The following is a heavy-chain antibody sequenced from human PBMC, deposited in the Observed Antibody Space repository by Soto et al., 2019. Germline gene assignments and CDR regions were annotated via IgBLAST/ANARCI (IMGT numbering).Heavy chain of an antibody. CDR2: LHRGGST. CDR1: RYSINNNNW. J-gene: IGHJ4*01. CDR3: TKNSAYALDY. Sequence: PSETLSLTCDVSRYSINNNNWWSCVRQPPGGGLEWIGELHRGGSTNYNPSLESRVTFSVDISKNQFFLKLSSVTAADTAVYYCTKNSAYALDYWGQGTLVTVSS. V-gene: IGHV4-4*02. D-gene: IGHD5-12*01.